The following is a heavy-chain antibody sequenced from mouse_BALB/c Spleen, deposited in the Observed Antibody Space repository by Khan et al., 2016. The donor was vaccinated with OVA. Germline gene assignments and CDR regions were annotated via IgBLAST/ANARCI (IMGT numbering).Heavy chain of an antibody. CDR3: TRQRGYYGSNPYFDY. CDR2: ISSGGSYT. Sequence: EVQLVESGGGLVRPGGSLKLSCAASGFSFSSYSMSWVRQTPEKRLEWVATISSGGSYTYYPDSVQGRFTISRDNAKNTRYLQMSSLKSEDTAMYYCTRQRGYYGSNPYFDYWGQGTTLTVSS. J-gene: IGHJ2*01. D-gene: IGHD1-1*01. CDR1: GFSFSSYS. V-gene: IGHV5-6-4*01.